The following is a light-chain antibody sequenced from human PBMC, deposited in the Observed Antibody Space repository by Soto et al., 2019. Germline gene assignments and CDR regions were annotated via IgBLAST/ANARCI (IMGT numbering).Light chain of an antibody. V-gene: IGLV2-14*01. Sequence: QSALTQPASVSGSPGQSITISCTGTSSDVGGYNYVSWYQQHPGKAPKLMIYEVSNRPSGVSNRFSGSKSGNTASLTISGLRAEDEALYYCTSYTDSDSFYVFGSGTKLTVL. CDR3: TSYTDSDSFYV. J-gene: IGLJ1*01. CDR2: EVS. CDR1: SSDVGGYNY.